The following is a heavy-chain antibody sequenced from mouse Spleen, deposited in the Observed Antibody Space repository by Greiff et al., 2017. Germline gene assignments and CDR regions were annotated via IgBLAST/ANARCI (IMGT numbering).Heavy chain of an antibody. V-gene: IGHV1S29*02. D-gene: IGHD2-13*01. Sequence: VQLQQSGPELEKPGASVKISCKASGYTFTDYNMHWVKQSHGKSLEWIGYIYPYNGGTGYNQKFKSKATLTVDNSSSTAYMELRSLTSEDSAVYYCARGDGDAGFAYWGQGTLVTVSA. CDR1: GYTFTDYN. CDR3: ARGDGDAGFAY. CDR2: IYPYNGGT. J-gene: IGHJ3*01.